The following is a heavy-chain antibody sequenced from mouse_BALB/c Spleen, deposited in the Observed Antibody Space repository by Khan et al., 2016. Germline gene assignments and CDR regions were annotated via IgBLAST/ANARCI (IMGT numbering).Heavy chain of an antibody. D-gene: IGHD2-4*01. V-gene: IGHV1-18*01. CDR1: GYSFTGYT. CDR3: ARSTMITTNFAMDY. Sequence: VRLQQSGPELVKPGTSMKISCKASGYSFTGYTMNWVKQSHGKNLEWIGLINPYNGGTSYNQKFKGKATLTVDKSSSTAYMELLSLTSEDSAVXYCARSTMITTNFAMDYWGQGTSVTVSS. J-gene: IGHJ4*01. CDR2: INPYNGGT.